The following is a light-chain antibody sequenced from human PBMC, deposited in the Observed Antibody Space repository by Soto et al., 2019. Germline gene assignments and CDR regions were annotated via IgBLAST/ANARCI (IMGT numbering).Light chain of an antibody. CDR1: QTINNW. CDR3: QHYNSYPWT. V-gene: IGKV1-5*01. J-gene: IGKJ1*01. Sequence: DIQMTQSPSTLSASIGDRVTITCRASQTINNWLAWYQQKPGKAPILLIYHASNLETGVPSRFSGSAFGTEFTLTISSLQPDDFATYYCQHYNSYPWTFGQGTKVEIK. CDR2: HAS.